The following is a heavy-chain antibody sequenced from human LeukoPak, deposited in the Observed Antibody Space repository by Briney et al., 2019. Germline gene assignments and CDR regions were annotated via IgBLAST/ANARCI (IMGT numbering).Heavy chain of an antibody. J-gene: IGHJ4*02. V-gene: IGHV3-30*18. CDR3: AKVGTTGTEYYFDY. D-gene: IGHD1-1*01. CDR2: ISYDGSNK. CDR1: GFTFSSYG. Sequence: GGSLRLSCAASGFTFSSYGMHWVRQAPGKGLEWVAVISYDGSNKYYADSVEGRFTISRDNSKNTLYLQMNSLRAEDTAVYYCAKVGTTGTEYYFDYWGQGTLVTVSS.